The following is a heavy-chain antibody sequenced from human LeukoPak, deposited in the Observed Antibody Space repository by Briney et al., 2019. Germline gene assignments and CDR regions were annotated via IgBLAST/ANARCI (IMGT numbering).Heavy chain of an antibody. CDR1: GGSISSFDW. CDR2: IHHNGGT. Sequence: SGTLSLTCAVSGGSISSFDWWSWVRQPPGKGLEWIGEIHHNGGTNYNPSLKSRVTISEDKSKNQLSLQLTSVTAADTAIYYCATSAAYCLDYWGQGTVVTVSS. V-gene: IGHV4-4*02. J-gene: IGHJ4*02. CDR3: ATSAAYCLDY. D-gene: IGHD1-26*01.